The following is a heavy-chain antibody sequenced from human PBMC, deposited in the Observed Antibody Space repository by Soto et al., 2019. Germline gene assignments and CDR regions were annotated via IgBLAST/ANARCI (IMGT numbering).Heavy chain of an antibody. D-gene: IGHD3-10*01. V-gene: IGHV2-5*02. CDR1: GFSLSTSGMC. CDR2: ICWDDAK. CDR3: ARRGIRTVHFDY. J-gene: IGHJ4*02. Sequence: QITLKESGPTLVKPTQPLTLTCTFSGFSLSTSGMCVVWIRQPPGKALEWLALICWDDAKRYSPSLKSRLTITEDTSKNQVVLTMANVDPVDTATYYCARRGIRTVHFDYWGQGTLVTVSS.